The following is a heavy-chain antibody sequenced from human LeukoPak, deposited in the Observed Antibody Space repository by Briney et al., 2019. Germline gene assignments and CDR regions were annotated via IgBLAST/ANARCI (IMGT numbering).Heavy chain of an antibody. CDR3: AREYNFGSGMDV. CDR2: IYSDGNT. Sequence: GGSLRLSCAASGFTVSSNSMNWVRQAPGKGLQWVSVIYSDGNTYYAESVKGRFSKSRDHSVYAMYLQMSSVRAEDTAVYYCAREYNFGSGMDVWGQGTTVTVSS. V-gene: IGHV3-53*01. D-gene: IGHD3-10*01. CDR1: GFTVSSNS. J-gene: IGHJ6*02.